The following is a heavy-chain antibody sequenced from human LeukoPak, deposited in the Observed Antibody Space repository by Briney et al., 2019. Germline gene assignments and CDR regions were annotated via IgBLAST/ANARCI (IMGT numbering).Heavy chain of an antibody. J-gene: IGHJ4*02. CDR3: ARGGWSYFNY. CDR2: IYTSGST. Sequence: PSETLSLTCTVSGVSISSGSYYWSWIRQPAGKGLEWIGRIYTSGSTNYNPSLKSRVTISVDASKNQFSLNLSSVTAADTAVYYCARGGWSYFNYWGQGTLVTVSS. V-gene: IGHV4-61*02. CDR1: GVSISSGSYY. D-gene: IGHD2-15*01.